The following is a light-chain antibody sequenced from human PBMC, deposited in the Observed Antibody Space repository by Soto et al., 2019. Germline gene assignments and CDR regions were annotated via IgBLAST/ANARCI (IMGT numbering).Light chain of an antibody. CDR2: GNS. V-gene: IGLV1-40*01. CDR3: QSYDSSIYV. Sequence: QSVLTRPPSVSGAPGQRVTISCTGSSSNIGAGYDVHWYQQLPGTAPKLLIYGNSNRPSGVPDRFSGSKSGTSASLAITGLQAEDEADYYCQSYDSSIYVFGTGTKVTVL. J-gene: IGLJ1*01. CDR1: SSNIGAGYD.